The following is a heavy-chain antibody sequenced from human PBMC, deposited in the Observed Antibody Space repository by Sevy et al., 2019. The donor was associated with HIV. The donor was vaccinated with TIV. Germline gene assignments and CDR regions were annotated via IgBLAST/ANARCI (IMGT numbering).Heavy chain of an antibody. CDR3: ARDRRNYGGQYFDY. J-gene: IGHJ4*02. V-gene: IGHV3-11*06. CDR2: ISSGSSYT. D-gene: IGHD4-17*01. CDR1: GFTLSDYY. Sequence: GGCLRLSCSPSGFTLSDYYMSWIRQAPGKGLEWVSYISSGSSYTNYADSVKGRFTISRDNAKNFLYLEMNNLRAEDTAVYYCARDRRNYGGQYFDYWGQGTLVTVSS.